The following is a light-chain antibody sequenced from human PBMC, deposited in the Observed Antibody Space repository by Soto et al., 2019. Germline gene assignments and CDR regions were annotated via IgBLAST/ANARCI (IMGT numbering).Light chain of an antibody. Sequence: EIVLTQSPGTLSLSPGERATLSCRASQSVTSTLAWYQQKPGQTPRLLIYDASTRATGIPARFSGSGSGTEFTLTISSLQSEDFAVYYCQQYNNWPLTFGGGTKVDI. V-gene: IGKV3-15*01. J-gene: IGKJ4*01. CDR1: QSVTST. CDR3: QQYNNWPLT. CDR2: DAS.